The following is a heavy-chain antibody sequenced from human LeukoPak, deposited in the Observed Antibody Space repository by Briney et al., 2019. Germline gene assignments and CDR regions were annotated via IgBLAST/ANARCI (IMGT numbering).Heavy chain of an antibody. CDR1: GDSISGYY. J-gene: IGHJ4*02. V-gene: IGHV4-59*01. CDR2: VYNNVNS. D-gene: IGHD1-1*01. CDR3: ARAHSNNWHVDY. Sequence: PSETLSLTCTVSGDSISGYYWSWIRQPPGKGLEWIGYVYNNVNSDYNPSLKSRVSMSVDMSKNQLSLRLGSVTAADTAVYYCARAHSNNWHVDYWGQGTLVTVSS.